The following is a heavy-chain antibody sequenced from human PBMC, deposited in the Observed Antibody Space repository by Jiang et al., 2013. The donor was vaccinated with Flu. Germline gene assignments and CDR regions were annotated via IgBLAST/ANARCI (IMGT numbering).Heavy chain of an antibody. CDR1: GFSLSTSGMC. CDR3: ARMNGCAYYYYMDV. J-gene: IGHJ6*03. D-gene: IGHD1-1*01. CDR2: IDWDDDK. V-gene: IGHV2-70*01. Sequence: KPTQTLTLTCTFSGFSLSTSGMCVSWIRQPPGKALEWLALIDWDDDKYYSTSLKTRLTISKDTSKNQVVLTMTNMDPVDTATYYCARMNGCAYYYYMDVWGKGTTVTVSS.